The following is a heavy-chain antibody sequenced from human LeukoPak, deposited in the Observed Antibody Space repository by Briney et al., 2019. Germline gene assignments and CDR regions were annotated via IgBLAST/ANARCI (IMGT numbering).Heavy chain of an antibody. CDR2: INHSGST. CDR3: ARRPVGATKTYYFDY. D-gene: IGHD1-26*01. CDR1: GGSFSGYY. J-gene: IGHJ4*02. Sequence: SETLSLTCAVSGGSFSGYYWSWIRQPPGKGLEWIGEINHSGSTNYNPSLKSRVTISVDTSKNQFSLKLSSVTAADTAVYYCARRPVGATKTYYFDYWGQGTLVTVSS. V-gene: IGHV4-34*01.